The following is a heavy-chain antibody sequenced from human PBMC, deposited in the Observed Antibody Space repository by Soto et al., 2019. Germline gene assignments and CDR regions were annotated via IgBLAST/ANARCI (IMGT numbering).Heavy chain of an antibody. D-gene: IGHD3-10*01. CDR3: ARVSVTMVRGVNAVNYYYGMDV. CDR2: IIPIFGTA. J-gene: IGHJ6*02. Sequence: ASVKVSCKASGGTFSSYAISWVRQAPGQGLEWMGGIIPIFGTANYAQKFQGRVTITADESTSTAYMELSSLRSEDTAVYYCARVSVTMVRGVNAVNYYYGMDVWGQGTTVTVSS. CDR1: GGTFSSYA. V-gene: IGHV1-69*13.